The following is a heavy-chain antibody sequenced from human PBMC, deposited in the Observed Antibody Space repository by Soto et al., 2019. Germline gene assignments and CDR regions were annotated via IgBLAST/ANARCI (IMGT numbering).Heavy chain of an antibody. J-gene: IGHJ6*03. D-gene: IGHD3-3*01. CDR2: ISGSGGST. CDR1: GYTFSSYA. Sequence: PGGSLRLSCAASGYTFSSYAMSWVRQAPGKGLEWVSAISGSGGSTYFADSVKGRFTISRDNSKNTLYLHINSLKAEETDVYYCAKFPREVLFVEWSSPYNYCLSVWGKGTTVTVSS. CDR3: AKFPREVLFVEWSSPYNYCLSV. V-gene: IGHV3-23*01.